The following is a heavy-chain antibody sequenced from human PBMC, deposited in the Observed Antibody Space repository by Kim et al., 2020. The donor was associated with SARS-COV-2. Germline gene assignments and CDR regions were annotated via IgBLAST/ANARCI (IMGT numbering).Heavy chain of an antibody. Sequence: GGSLRLSCAASGFTFSSYGMHWVRQAPGKGLEWVAVIWYDGSNKYYADSVKGRFTISRDNSKNTLYLQMNSLRAEDTAVYYCARDAVSWGAIALDYWGQGTLVTVSS. CDR3: ARDAVSWGAIALDY. V-gene: IGHV3-33*01. CDR1: GFTFSSYG. CDR2: IWYDGSNK. J-gene: IGHJ4*02. D-gene: IGHD3-16*02.